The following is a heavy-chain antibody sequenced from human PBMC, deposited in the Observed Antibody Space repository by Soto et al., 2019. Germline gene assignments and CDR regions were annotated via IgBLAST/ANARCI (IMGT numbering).Heavy chain of an antibody. CDR3: ARLGTKAMDV. J-gene: IGHJ6*02. D-gene: IGHD2-2*01. CDR2: IIPLFGTA. CDR1: GGTFDAYT. V-gene: IGHV1-69*01. Sequence: QVQLVQSGAEVRKPGSSVRVSCKASGGTFDAYTLTWVRQAPGQGLEWMGGIIPLFGTANYAQKFQCRVTITADESTTTAHMELSSLRTEDTAVYFCARLGTKAMDVWGQGTTVTISS.